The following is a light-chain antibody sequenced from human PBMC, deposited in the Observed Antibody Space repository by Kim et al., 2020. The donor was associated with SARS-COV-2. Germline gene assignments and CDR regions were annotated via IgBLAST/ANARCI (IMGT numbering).Light chain of an antibody. Sequence: LTQPHSVSESPGKTVTISCTRSSGRIDSYYVQWYQLRPGSSPTTLIYEDDHRPSGVPDRFSGSIDLSSNSASLTISGLRSEDEADYYCQSYDSSNQVFGGGTQLTVL. CDR3: QSYDSSNQV. CDR2: EDD. V-gene: IGLV6-57*01. CDR1: SGRIDSYY. J-gene: IGLJ3*02.